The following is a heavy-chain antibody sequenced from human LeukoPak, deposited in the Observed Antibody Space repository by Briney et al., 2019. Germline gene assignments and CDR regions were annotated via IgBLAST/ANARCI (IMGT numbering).Heavy chain of an antibody. CDR1: GFTFSSYA. Sequence: GGSLRLSCAASGFTFSSYAMSWVRQAPGKGLEWVSAISGSGGSTYYADSVKGRFTISRDNSKNTLYLQMNSLRAEDTAVYYCAKDPTSYDSSSWYADAFDPWGQGTLVTVSS. CDR2: ISGSGGST. CDR3: AKDPTSYDSSSWYADAFDP. D-gene: IGHD6-13*01. J-gene: IGHJ5*02. V-gene: IGHV3-23*01.